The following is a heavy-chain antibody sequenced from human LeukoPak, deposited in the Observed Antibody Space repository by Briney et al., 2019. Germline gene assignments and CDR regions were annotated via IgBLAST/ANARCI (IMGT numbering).Heavy chain of an antibody. CDR1: GYTFTGYY. CDR2: INPNSGGT. V-gene: IGHV1-2*02. D-gene: IGHD3-10*01. J-gene: IGHJ6*02. CDR3: ARDQGQSIGWFGYYYYYGMDV. Sequence: ASVKVSCKASGYTFTGYYMHWVRQAPGQGLEWMGWINPNSGGTNYAQKFQGRVTMTRDTSISTAYMELSRLRSDDTAVYYCARDQGQSIGWFGYYYYYGMDVWGQGTTVSVSS.